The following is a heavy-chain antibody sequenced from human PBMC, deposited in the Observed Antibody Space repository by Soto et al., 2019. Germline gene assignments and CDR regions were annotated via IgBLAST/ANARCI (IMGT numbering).Heavy chain of an antibody. CDR1: GFTFRSYC. V-gene: IGHV3-7*01. Sequence: EVQLVESGGGLGQPGGSLRLSCAASGFTFRSYCMSWVRQAPGKGLEWVANIKEDGSEYYYVDSVKGRFTISRDSAKNSLYLQMNSLRAEDTAVYYCARDWGGGLYYFDYWGQGTLVTVSS. CDR3: ARDWGGGLYYFDY. CDR2: IKEDGSEY. D-gene: IGHD3-16*01. J-gene: IGHJ4*02.